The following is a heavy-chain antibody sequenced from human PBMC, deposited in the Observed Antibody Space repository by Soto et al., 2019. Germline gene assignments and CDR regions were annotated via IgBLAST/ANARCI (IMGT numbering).Heavy chain of an antibody. CDR3: ARASGGPTGSDFDGLDV. J-gene: IGHJ3*01. Sequence: EMRLVESGGGLAQPGGSLRLTGVASGFNFNTYAMNWVRQAPGKGLEWVSYISGGGSIINYADSVKGRFTISRDTPMNSLSLQRDGLRHEDTALDFCARASGGPTGSDFDGLDVWGKRSVVTASS. CDR1: GFNFNTYA. CDR2: ISGGGSII. D-gene: IGHD1-26*01. V-gene: IGHV3-48*02.